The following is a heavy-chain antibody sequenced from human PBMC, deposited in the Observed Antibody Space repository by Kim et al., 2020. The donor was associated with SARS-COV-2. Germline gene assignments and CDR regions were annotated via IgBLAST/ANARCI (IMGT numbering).Heavy chain of an antibody. D-gene: IGHD3-16*01. CDR2: H. J-gene: IGHJ4*02. V-gene: IGHV1-8*02. CDR1: GYSFINYE. Sequence: ASVKVSCKASGYSFINYEIAWVRQAPGEALEWVGHTQMFQGRVSMILNSSISTTYMELSSLRSADTAVNYYAVVTFVVLLHRCFYHWGQGTFV. CDR3: AVVTFVVLLHRCFYH.